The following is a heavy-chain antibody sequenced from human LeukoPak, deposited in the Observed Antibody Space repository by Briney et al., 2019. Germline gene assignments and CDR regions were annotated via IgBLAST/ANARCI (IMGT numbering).Heavy chain of an antibody. CDR1: GGSISSYY. J-gene: IGHJ6*02. V-gene: IGHV4-59*08. CDR3: ARSPDILTGPRDYYYYYGMDV. CDR2: IYYSGST. D-gene: IGHD3-9*01. Sequence: SETLSLTCTVSGGSISSYYWSWIRQPPGKGLEWIGHIYYSGSTNYNPSLKSRVTISVDTSKNQFSLKLSSVTAADTAVYYCARSPDILTGPRDYYYYYGMDVWGQGTTVTVSS.